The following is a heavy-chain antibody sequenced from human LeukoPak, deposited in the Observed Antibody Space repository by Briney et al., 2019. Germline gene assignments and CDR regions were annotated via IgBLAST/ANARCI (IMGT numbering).Heavy chain of an antibody. V-gene: IGHV3-21*01. CDR1: GFTFSSYS. CDR2: ISSSSSYI. CDR3: ARDRYDSSGYYYVFDY. Sequence: GGSLRLSSAASGFTFSSYSMNWVRQAPGKGLEWVSSISSSSSYIYYADSVKGRFTISRDNAKNSLYLQMNSLRAEDTAVYYCARDRYDSSGYYYVFDYWGQGTLVTVSS. D-gene: IGHD3-22*01. J-gene: IGHJ4*02.